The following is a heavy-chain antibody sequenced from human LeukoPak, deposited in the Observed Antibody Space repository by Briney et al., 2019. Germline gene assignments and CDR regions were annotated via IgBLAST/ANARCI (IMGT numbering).Heavy chain of an antibody. J-gene: IGHJ4*02. CDR1: GGSISSYY. Sequence: SETLSLTCTVSGGSISSYYWSWIRQPPGKGLEWSGNIYYSGSTYYNPSLKSRVTISVGTSKNQFSLKLSSVTAADTAVYYCARLAAYCSTTSCSFDSWGQGTLVAVSS. CDR2: IYYSGST. V-gene: IGHV4-59*04. CDR3: ARLAAYCSTTSCSFDS. D-gene: IGHD2-2*01.